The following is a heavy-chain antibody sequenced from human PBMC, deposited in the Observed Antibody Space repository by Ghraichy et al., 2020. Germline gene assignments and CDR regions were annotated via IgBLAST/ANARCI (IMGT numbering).Heavy chain of an antibody. CDR2: ISGSGGGT. V-gene: IGHV3-23*01. J-gene: IGHJ4*02. CDR3: AKSVTSGNYPRGFDY. CDR1: GFTFSSYA. Sequence: GSLRLSCAASGFTFSSYAMSWVRQAPGQGLEWVSAISGSGGGTYYADSVKGRFTISRDNSKNTLYLQVNSLRAEDTAVYYCAKSVTSGNYPRGFDYWGQGTLVTVS. D-gene: IGHD1-26*01.